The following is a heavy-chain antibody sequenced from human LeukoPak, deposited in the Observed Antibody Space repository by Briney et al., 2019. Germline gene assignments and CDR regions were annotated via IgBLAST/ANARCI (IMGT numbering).Heavy chain of an antibody. CDR3: ARAPPGGSSWLASYSQH. CDR1: GGSISSSNW. Sequence: PSGTLSLTCAVSGGSISSSNWWSWVRQPPGKGLEWIGEIYHSGSTNYNPSLKSRVTISVDKSKNQFSLKLSSVTAADTAVYYCARAPPGGSSWLASYSQHWGQGTLVTVSS. V-gene: IGHV4-4*02. J-gene: IGHJ1*01. CDR2: IYHSGST. D-gene: IGHD6-13*01.